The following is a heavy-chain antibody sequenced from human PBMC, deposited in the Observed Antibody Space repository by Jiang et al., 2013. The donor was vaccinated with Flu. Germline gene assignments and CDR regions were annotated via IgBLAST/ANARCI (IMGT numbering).Heavy chain of an antibody. CDR2: INAGNANT. D-gene: IGHD4-11*01. V-gene: IGHV1-3*01. J-gene: IGHJ3*01. CDR3: ALHAIGAFDF. Sequence: SGAEVKKPGASVKVSCKASGYTFTRYAIHWVRQAPGQRLEWMGWINAGNANTKYSQKFQGRVTITRDTSASTAYMELSSLRSEDTAVYYCALHAIGAFDFWGQGTMVTVSS. CDR1: GYTFTRYA.